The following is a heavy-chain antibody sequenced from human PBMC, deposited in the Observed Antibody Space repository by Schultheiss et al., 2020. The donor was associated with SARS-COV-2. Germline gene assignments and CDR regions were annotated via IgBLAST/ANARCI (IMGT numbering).Heavy chain of an antibody. Sequence: SETLSLTCSVSGASVSSGSYYWSWIRQSPGRGLEWIGYIYHSGGTRYHPSLKSRVTISLDTSKNHFFLKLSSVTAADTAVYYCARSYYGSGSHLDYWGQGTLVTVSS. J-gene: IGHJ4*02. CDR3: ARSYYGSGSHLDY. D-gene: IGHD3-10*01. CDR2: IYHSGGT. V-gene: IGHV4-61*03. CDR1: GASVSSGSYY.